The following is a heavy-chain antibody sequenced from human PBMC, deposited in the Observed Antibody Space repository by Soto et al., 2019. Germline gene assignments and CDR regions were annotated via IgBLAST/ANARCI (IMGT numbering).Heavy chain of an antibody. CDR3: VKAVFSGYYYVPFDY. V-gene: IGHV3-64D*06. J-gene: IGHJ4*02. Sequence: PGGSLRLSCSASRFTFGDYTMHWVRQAPGKGLEYVSAISGDGGSTYYADSVKDRFTISRDNSKNTLYLQMSSLRAEDTAVYFCVKAVFSGYYYVPFDYWGQGTLLTVS. CDR2: ISGDGGST. D-gene: IGHD1-26*01. CDR1: RFTFGDYT.